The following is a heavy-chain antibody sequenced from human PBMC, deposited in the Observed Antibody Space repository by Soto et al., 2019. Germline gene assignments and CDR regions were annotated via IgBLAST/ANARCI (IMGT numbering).Heavy chain of an antibody. CDR1: GFTFSDSV. J-gene: IGHJ4*02. CDR2: ISGDGRT. CDR3: VKWHTSNFDSLPFTGFDY. V-gene: IGHV3-23*01. D-gene: IGHD3-22*01. Sequence: VGSLRLSCVGSGFTFSDSVMAWVRQAPGKGLEWLSAISGDGRTQYAGSVTGRFSISRDNSKNTLYLQMSSLRAEDTAAYYCVKWHTSNFDSLPFTGFDYWGQGTQVTVSS.